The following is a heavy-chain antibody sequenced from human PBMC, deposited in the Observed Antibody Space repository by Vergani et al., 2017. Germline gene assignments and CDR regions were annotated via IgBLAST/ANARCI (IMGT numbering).Heavy chain of an antibody. J-gene: IGHJ4*03. D-gene: IGHD2-15*01. V-gene: IGHV3-30*02. CDR3: AKKGGGYCSGGACYPEY. CDR2: IRSDESRR. Sequence: QVQLVESGGGVVQPGGSLRLSCAASGFTFNSYGMHWVRQAPGKGLEWVASIRSDESRRYYGDSMGGPFTISRDNSKNTLYLQMKSLRPEDTAVYYCAKKGGGYCSGGACYPEYWGQGTLVIVSS. CDR1: GFTFNSYG.